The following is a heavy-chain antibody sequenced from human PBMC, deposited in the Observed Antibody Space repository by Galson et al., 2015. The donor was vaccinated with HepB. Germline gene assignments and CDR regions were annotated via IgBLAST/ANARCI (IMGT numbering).Heavy chain of an antibody. CDR2: ISGSGGST. Sequence: SLRLSCAASGFTFSSYAMSWVRQAPGKGLEWVSAISGSGGSTYYADSVKGRFTISRDNSKNTLYLQMNSLRAEDTAVYYCAKVYYGSGSYYVWYFDYWGQGTLVTVSS. CDR3: AKVYYGSGSYYVWYFDY. D-gene: IGHD3-10*01. CDR1: GFTFSSYA. V-gene: IGHV3-23*01. J-gene: IGHJ4*02.